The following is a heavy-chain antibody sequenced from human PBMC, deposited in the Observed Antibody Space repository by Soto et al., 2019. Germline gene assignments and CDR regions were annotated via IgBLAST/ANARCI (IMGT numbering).Heavy chain of an antibody. CDR1: GFTFSSYG. D-gene: IGHD4-17*01. Sequence: GGSLRLSCAASGFTFSSYGMHWVRQAPGKGLEWVAVIWYDGSNKYYADSVKGRFTISRDNSRNTLYLQMNSLRAEDTAVYYCARDADYGDYTSLFGIGIDYYYGMDVWGQGTTVTVSS. J-gene: IGHJ6*02. CDR2: IWYDGSNK. CDR3: ARDADYGDYTSLFGIGIDYYYGMDV. V-gene: IGHV3-33*01.